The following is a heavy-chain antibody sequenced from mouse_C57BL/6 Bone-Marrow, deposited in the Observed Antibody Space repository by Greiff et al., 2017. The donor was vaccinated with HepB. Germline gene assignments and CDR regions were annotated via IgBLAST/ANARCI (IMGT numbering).Heavy chain of an antibody. CDR1: GYTFTDYY. CDR2: INPYNGGT. J-gene: IGHJ3*01. D-gene: IGHD2-5*01. V-gene: IGHV1-19*01. CDR3: ARGVYYSTLFAY. Sequence: VQLQQSGPVLVKPGASVKMSCKASGYTFTDYYMNWVKQSHGKSLEWIGVINPYNGGTSYNQKFKGKATLTVDKSSSTAYMELNSLTSEDSAVYYCARGVYYSTLFAYWGQGTLVTVSA.